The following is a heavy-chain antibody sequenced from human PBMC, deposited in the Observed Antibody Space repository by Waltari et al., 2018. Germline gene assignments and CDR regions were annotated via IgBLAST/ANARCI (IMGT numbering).Heavy chain of an antibody. CDR1: GYPFTSYG. V-gene: IGHV1-18*01. Sequence: QVQLVQSGAEVKKPGASVKVSCKASGYPFTSYGISWVRQAPGQGLEWMGWISAYNGNTNYAPKLHGRVTMTTDTSTNTAYMELRSLTSDDTAVYYCARDYAEWEPPDYWGQGTLVTVSS. D-gene: IGHD1-26*01. CDR3: ARDYAEWEPPDY. J-gene: IGHJ4*02. CDR2: ISAYNGNT.